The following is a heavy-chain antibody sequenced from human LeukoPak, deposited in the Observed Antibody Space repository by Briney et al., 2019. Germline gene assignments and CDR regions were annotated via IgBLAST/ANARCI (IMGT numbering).Heavy chain of an antibody. Sequence: GGSLRLSCAASGFTFSSYTMNWVRQAPGKGLEWISYIMRTAADVTSYADSVEGRFTISRDDAKNSLYLQMNSLRDDDTAVYYCVRDWSYAFDLWGQGAMVTVSS. CDR3: VRDWSYAFDL. J-gene: IGHJ3*01. V-gene: IGHV3-48*02. CDR1: GFTFSSYT. CDR2: IMRTAADVT.